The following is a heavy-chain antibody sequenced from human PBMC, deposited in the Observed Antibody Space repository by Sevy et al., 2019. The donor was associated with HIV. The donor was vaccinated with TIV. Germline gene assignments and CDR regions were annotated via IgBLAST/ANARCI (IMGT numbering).Heavy chain of an antibody. V-gene: IGHV3-30*18. J-gene: IGHJ4*02. D-gene: IGHD2-15*01. CDR2: VSYDGADK. CDR1: GFIFNNYD. Sequence: GGSLRLSCAASGFIFNNYDMYWIRQAPGKGLEWVATVSYDGADKDYADIVKGRFTISRDSSRSMLYLQMSSLRPEETDVYFCAEDMVYCSGGTCYSGAVSPFESWGQGTLVTVSS. CDR3: AEDMVYCSGGTCYSGAVSPFES.